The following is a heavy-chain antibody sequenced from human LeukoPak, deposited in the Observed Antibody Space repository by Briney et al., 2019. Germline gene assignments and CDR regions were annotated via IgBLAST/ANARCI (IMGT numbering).Heavy chain of an antibody. J-gene: IGHJ4*02. Sequence: PGGSLRLSCAASGFTFSTYDMHWVRQAPGKGLEWVAVIWYVGSNKYYADSVKGRFTISRDNSKNTLYLQMNSLRAEDTAVYYCARESSSSSRPFDYWGQGTLVTVSS. D-gene: IGHD6-13*01. V-gene: IGHV3-33*01. CDR1: GFTFSTYD. CDR2: IWYVGSNK. CDR3: ARESSSSSRPFDY.